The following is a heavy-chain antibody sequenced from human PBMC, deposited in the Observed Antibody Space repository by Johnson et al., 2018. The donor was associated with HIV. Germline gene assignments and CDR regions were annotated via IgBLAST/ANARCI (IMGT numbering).Heavy chain of an antibody. D-gene: IGHD1-26*01. CDR3: ARGEAFDI. Sequence: QVQLVESGGGLVQPGGSLRLSCAASGFTFSSYAMHWVRQAPGKGLEWVAVISYDGSNKYYADSVKGRFTISRDNSKNTLYLQMNSLRAEDTAVYYCARGEAFDIWGQGTMVTVSS. V-gene: IGHV3-30*04. J-gene: IGHJ3*02. CDR2: ISYDGSNK. CDR1: GFTFSSYA.